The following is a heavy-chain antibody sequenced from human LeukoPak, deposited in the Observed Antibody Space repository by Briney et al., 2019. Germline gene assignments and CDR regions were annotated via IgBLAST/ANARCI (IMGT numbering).Heavy chain of an antibody. Sequence: SETLSLTCAVSGYSISSGYYWGWIRQPPGKGLEWIGSIYHSGSTYYNPSLKSRVTISVDTSKNQFSLKLSSVTAADTAVYYCARRSSIAARPFDYWGQGTLVTVS. CDR3: ARRSSIAARPFDY. D-gene: IGHD6-6*01. CDR2: IYHSGST. V-gene: IGHV4-38-2*01. CDR1: GYSISSGYY. J-gene: IGHJ4*02.